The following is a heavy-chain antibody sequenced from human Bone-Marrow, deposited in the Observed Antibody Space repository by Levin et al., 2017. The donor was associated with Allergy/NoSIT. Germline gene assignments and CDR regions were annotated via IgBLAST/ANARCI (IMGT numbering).Heavy chain of an antibody. CDR3: ARDVGVTAPDLDI. V-gene: IGHV3-33*01. J-gene: IGHJ3*02. CDR2: IWYDGSKK. Sequence: PGGSLRLSCAVSGFAFNRYGFHWVRQAPDKGLEYVAVIWYDGSKKYYADSVKGRFTISRDNSKNTLHLQMNSLRAEDTAVYYCARDVGVTAPDLDIWGQGTLVTVSS. CDR1: GFAFNRYG. D-gene: IGHD2-21*02.